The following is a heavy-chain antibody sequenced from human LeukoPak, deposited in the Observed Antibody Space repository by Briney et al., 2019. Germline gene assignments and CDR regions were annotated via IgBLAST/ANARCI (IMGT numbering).Heavy chain of an antibody. CDR3: ARARGPYYGSGSYFDY. V-gene: IGHV4-59*01. Sequence: SETLSLICTVEGDSIGSYYWSWIRQPPVKGLEWIGYIYYSGSTNYNPSLKSRVTISVDTSKNQFSLKLSSVTAADTAVYYCARARGPYYGSGSYFDYWGQGTLVTVSS. D-gene: IGHD3-10*01. CDR2: IYYSGST. J-gene: IGHJ4*02. CDR1: GDSIGSYY.